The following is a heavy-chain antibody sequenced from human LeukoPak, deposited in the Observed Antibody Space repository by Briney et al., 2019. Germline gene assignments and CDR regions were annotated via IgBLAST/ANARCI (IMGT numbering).Heavy chain of an antibody. J-gene: IGHJ6*03. V-gene: IGHV4-34*01. Sequence: SETLSLTCAVYGGSFSGYYWSWIRQPPGKGLEWIGEINHSGSTNYNPSLKRRVTISVDTSKNQFSLKLSSVTAADTAVYYCARAIAQQWLGVYYYHYMDVWGKGTTVTVSS. D-gene: IGHD6-19*01. CDR2: INHSGST. CDR3: ARAIAQQWLGVYYYHYMDV. CDR1: GGSFSGYY.